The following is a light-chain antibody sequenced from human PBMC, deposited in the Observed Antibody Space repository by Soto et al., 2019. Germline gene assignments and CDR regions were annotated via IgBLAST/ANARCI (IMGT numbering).Light chain of an antibody. CDR3: QQRSNWWT. CDR1: QSVDSY. Sequence: DIVMTQSPLSLPVTPGEPASISCRASQSVDSYLVWYQQKPGQAPRLLIYDASNRATGIPARFSGSGSGTDFTLTISSLEPEDFAVYYCQQRSNWWTFGQGTKVDIK. V-gene: IGKV3-11*01. J-gene: IGKJ1*01. CDR2: DAS.